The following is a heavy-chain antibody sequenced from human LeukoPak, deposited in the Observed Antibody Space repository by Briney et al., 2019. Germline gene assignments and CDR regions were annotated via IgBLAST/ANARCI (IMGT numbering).Heavy chain of an antibody. D-gene: IGHD6-13*01. V-gene: IGHV4-59*08. CDR1: GGSISSYY. J-gene: IGHJ4*02. CDR3: ATLSSSWYRGDFDY. CDR2: IYYSGST. Sequence: SETLSLTCTVSGGSISSYYWSWIRQPPGKGLEWIGYIYYSGSTNYSPSLKSRVTISVDTSKNQFSLKLSSVTAADTAVYYCATLSSSWYRGDFDYWGQGTLVTVSS.